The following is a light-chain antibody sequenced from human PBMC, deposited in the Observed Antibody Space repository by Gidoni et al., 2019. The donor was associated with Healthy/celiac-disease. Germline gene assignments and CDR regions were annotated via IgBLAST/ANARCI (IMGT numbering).Light chain of an antibody. CDR1: QSIGSS. V-gene: IGKV6D-21*02. J-gene: IGKJ2*01. CDR3: HQSSSLPYT. Sequence: EIVLTQSPDFQSVTPKEKVTIPCRAIQSIGSSLHWYQQKTDQSPKLLIKYASHSISGVLSRFSGSVSVTDFTLTINSLEAEDAAAYYCHQSSSLPYTFGQGTKLEIK. CDR2: YAS.